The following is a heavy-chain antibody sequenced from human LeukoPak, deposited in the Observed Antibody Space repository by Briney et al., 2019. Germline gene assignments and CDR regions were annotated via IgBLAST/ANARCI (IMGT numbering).Heavy chain of an antibody. Sequence: GGPLTLPCGASGLSLCDHYMVGPRHATGKGVEGMGLMRNKAVSYTAEYAAYVKGRFTITIDDSKNSLYPPMNSLTTEDTAVYYCARDSSGSLDACWGQGTLVTVSS. CDR1: GLSLCDHY. D-gene: IGHD3-22*01. CDR2: MRNKAVSYTA. CDR3: ARDSSGSLDAC. V-gene: IGHV3-72*01. J-gene: IGHJ4*02.